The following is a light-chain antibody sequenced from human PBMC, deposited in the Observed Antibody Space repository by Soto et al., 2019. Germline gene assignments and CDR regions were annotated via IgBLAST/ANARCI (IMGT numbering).Light chain of an antibody. CDR1: QNVSSSY. J-gene: IGKJ1*01. Sequence: EIVLTQSPGTLSLSPGERATLSCRASQNVSSSYSAWYQQKPGQAPRLLIYDASNRATGIPARFSGSGSGTDFTLTISCLQSEDFATHYCQQYYSFPWTFGQGTKVDIK. CDR3: QQYYSFPWT. CDR2: DAS. V-gene: IGKV3-20*01.